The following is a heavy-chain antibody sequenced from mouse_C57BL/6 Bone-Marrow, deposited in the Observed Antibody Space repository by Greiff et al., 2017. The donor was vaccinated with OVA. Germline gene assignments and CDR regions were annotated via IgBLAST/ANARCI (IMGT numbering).Heavy chain of an antibody. CDR3: ARHSNWFAY. CDR1: GFTFSDYG. V-gene: IGHV5-17*01. Sequence: EVKLMESGGGLVKPGGSLKLSCAASGFTFSDYGMHWVRQAPEKGLEWVAYISSGSSTIYYADTVKGRFTISRDNAKNTLFLQMTSLRSEDTAMYYCARHSNWFAYWGQGTLVTVSA. D-gene: IGHD2-5*01. CDR2: ISSGSSTI. J-gene: IGHJ3*01.